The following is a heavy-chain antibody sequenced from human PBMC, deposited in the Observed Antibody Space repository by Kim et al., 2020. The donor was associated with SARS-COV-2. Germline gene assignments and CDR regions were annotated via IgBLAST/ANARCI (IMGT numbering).Heavy chain of an antibody. CDR3: ARATYYYGSGSYGNWFDP. Sequence: KGRFTLSRDNSKNPLYLQMNGLRAEDTAVYYCARATYYYGSGSYGNWFDPWGQGTLVTVSS. V-gene: IGHV3-53*01. J-gene: IGHJ5*02. D-gene: IGHD3-10*01.